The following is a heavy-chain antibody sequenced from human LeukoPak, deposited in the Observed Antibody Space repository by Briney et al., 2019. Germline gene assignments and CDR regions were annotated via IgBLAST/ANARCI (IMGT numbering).Heavy chain of an antibody. CDR2: INPNSGGT. CDR1: GYTFTGYY. CDR3: AIDPRGYYYDSSGYYYDHYYYGMDV. V-gene: IGHV1-2*02. Sequence: GASVKVSCKASGYTFTGYYMHWVRQAPGQGLGWMGWINPNSGGTNYAQKFQGRVTMTRDTSISTAYMELSRLRSDDTAVYYCAIDPRGYYYDSSGYYYDHYYYGMDVWGQGTTVTVSS. J-gene: IGHJ6*02. D-gene: IGHD3-22*01.